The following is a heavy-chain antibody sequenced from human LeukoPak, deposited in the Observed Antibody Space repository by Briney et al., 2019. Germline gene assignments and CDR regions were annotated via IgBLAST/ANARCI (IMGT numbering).Heavy chain of an antibody. Sequence: GGSLRLSCAASGFTFSSYGMNWVRQAPGKGLEWVAFIRYDGSIKYSADSVKGRFTISRDNSKNTLFLQMNSLRAEDTAVYYCAKDGGWMDPSVLYWYFDLWGRGTMVTVSS. V-gene: IGHV3-30*02. D-gene: IGHD3-16*01. CDR2: IRYDGSIK. CDR3: AKDGGWMDPSVLYWYFDL. CDR1: GFTFSSYG. J-gene: IGHJ2*01.